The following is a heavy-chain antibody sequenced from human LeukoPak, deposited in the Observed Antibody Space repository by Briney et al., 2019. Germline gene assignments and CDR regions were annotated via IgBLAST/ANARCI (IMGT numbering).Heavy chain of an antibody. D-gene: IGHD3-10*01. V-gene: IGHV3-23*01. Sequence: PGGSLRLSCAASGFTFSTYSMNWVRQAPGKGLEWVSAISGSGGSTYYADSVKGRFTISRDNSKNTLYLQMISLRAEDTAVYYCAKDTGGFGEPHFDYWGQGTLVTVSS. CDR3: AKDTGGFGEPHFDY. J-gene: IGHJ4*02. CDR1: GFTFSTYS. CDR2: ISGSGGST.